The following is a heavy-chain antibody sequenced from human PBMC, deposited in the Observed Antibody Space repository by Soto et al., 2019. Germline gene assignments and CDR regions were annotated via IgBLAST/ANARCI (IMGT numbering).Heavy chain of an antibody. CDR1: GYTFTSYG. V-gene: IGHV1-3*04. J-gene: IGHJ4*02. D-gene: IGHD3-9*01. CDR3: ARAMPTAGYIYFEQ. CDR2: INTGSSNT. Sequence: QVDLVQSGAEVKEPGASVRISCEASGYTFTSYGIHWVRQAPGQRLEWMGWINTGSSNTRYSPEFQARVTITRDTSASTDYMELNSLRSEDTAVYCCARAMPTAGYIYFEQWGQGTLVTVSS.